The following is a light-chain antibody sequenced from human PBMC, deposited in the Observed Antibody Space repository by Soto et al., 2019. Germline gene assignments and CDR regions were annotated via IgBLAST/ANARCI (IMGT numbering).Light chain of an antibody. CDR2: DAS. V-gene: IGKV3-15*01. CDR1: QSVRNS. CDR3: HQYKNWPWT. J-gene: IGKJ1*01. Sequence: ETRMTQSPATLSVSPGERVTLSCRASQSVRNSVAWYQQRPGQAPWLLIYDASFRATGISARFSGSGSGTEFTLTISSLQSEDSAIYYCHQYKNWPWTFGQGTKVEI.